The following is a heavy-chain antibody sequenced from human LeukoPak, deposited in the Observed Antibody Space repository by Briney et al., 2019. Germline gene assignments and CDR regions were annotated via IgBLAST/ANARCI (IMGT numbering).Heavy chain of an antibody. Sequence: GGSLRLSCAASAFTVSSNYMNWVRQAPGKGLEWVSVIYSGNITYYAESVKGRVPISRDNSKNTVYLQVNSLRAEDTAVYYCARGSDYYGSGSYYNLVDYWGQGILVTVSS. CDR2: IYSGNIT. D-gene: IGHD3-10*01. CDR3: ARGSDYYGSGSYYNLVDY. CDR1: AFTVSSNY. V-gene: IGHV3-66*01. J-gene: IGHJ4*02.